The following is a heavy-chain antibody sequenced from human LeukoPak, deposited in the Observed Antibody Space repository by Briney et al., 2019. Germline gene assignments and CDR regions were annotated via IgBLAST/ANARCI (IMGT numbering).Heavy chain of an antibody. J-gene: IGHJ1*01. D-gene: IGHD3-16*01. CDR3: AKDDAWGRFYH. Sequence: GGSLRLSCAASGFTFSSHGMNWVRQAPGKGLEWVSGSSSIGGRTYYADSVEGRFTVTRDNSRNTLYLQMNSLRAEDTGVYYCAKDDAWGRFYHWGQGTLVTVSS. CDR1: GFTFSSHG. CDR2: SSSIGGRT. V-gene: IGHV3-23*01.